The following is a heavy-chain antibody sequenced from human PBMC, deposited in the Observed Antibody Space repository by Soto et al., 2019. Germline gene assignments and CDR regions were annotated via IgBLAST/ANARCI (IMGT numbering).Heavy chain of an antibody. J-gene: IGHJ6*02. D-gene: IGHD3-10*01. V-gene: IGHV3-48*02. CDR3: ARALWFGDPYPLGPDYYGMDV. Sequence: PVGSLRLSCAASGFTFSSYSMNWVRQAPGKGLEWVSYISSSSSTIYYADSVKGRFTISRDNAKNSLYLQMNSLRDEDTAVYYCARALWFGDPYPLGPDYYGMDVWGQGTTVTVSS. CDR2: ISSSSSTI. CDR1: GFTFSSYS.